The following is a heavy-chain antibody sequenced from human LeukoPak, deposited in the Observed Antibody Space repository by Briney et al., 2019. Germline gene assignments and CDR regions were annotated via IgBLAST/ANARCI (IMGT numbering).Heavy chain of an antibody. J-gene: IGHJ4*02. D-gene: IGHD3-10*01. CDR2: IHASGST. V-gene: IGHV4-61*02. CDR1: GGALSSGGYY. Sequence: SQTLSLTCTVSGGALSSGGYYWRWIRQPAGKGLEWIGRIHASGSTYYNPSLKSRVTISVDTSKNQFSLKLSSVTAADTAVYYCARDLDGDGVYYFNYWGQGSLVTVSS. CDR3: ARDLDGDGVYYFNY.